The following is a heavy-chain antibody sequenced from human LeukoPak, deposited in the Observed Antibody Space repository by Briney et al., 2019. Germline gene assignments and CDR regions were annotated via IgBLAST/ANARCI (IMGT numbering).Heavy chain of an antibody. CDR1: GFTFSDYY. CDR2: IYSGGST. D-gene: IGHD6-19*01. CDR3: ARDFGVAGPLAYYYYGMDV. V-gene: IGHV3-66*01. Sequence: PGGSLRLSCAASGFTFSDYYMSWIRQAPGKGLEWVSVIYSGGSTYYADSVKGRFTISRDNSKNTLYLQMNSLRAEDTAVYYCARDFGVAGPLAYYYYGMDVWGQGTTVTVSS. J-gene: IGHJ6*02.